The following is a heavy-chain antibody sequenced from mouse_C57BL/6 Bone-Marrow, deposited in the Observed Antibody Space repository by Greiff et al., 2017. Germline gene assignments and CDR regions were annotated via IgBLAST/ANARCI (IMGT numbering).Heavy chain of an antibody. V-gene: IGHV1-53*01. CDR3: ARTPHYYGSRYYAMDY. CDR1: GYTFTSYW. Sequence: QVQLQQPGTELVKPGASVKLSCKASGYTFTSYWMHWVKQRPGQGLEWIGNINPSNGGTNYNEKFKSKATLTVDKSSSTAYMQLSSLTSEDSAVYYCARTPHYYGSRYYAMDYWGQGTSVTVSS. CDR2: INPSNGGT. D-gene: IGHD1-1*01. J-gene: IGHJ4*01.